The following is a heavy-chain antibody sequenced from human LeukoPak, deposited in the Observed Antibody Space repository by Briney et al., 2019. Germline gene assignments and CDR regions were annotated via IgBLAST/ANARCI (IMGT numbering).Heavy chain of an antibody. CDR1: GFTFNNYG. Sequence: PGGSLRLSCAPSGFTFNNYGMHWVRQAPGKGLEWLAFIRDDGSIKYYADSVKGRFTISRDNSKNTLSLQMNSLRAEDTAVYYCAKDRGRRIVVVPATKWGTFDYWGQGTLVTVSS. D-gene: IGHD2-2*01. J-gene: IGHJ4*02. V-gene: IGHV3-30*02. CDR2: IRDDGSIK. CDR3: AKDRGRRIVVVPATKWGTFDY.